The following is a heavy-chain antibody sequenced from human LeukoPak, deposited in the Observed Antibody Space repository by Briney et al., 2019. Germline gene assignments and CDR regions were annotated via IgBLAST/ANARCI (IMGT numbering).Heavy chain of an antibody. CDR3: AKCLSPLLNYGMDV. Sequence: GGSLRLSCAASGFTFDDHAMHWVRQAPGKGLEWVSGISWNSGSIGYADSVKGRFTISRDNAKNSLYLQMNSLRAEDTALYYCAKCLSPLLNYGMDVWGQGSTVTVSS. V-gene: IGHV3-9*01. CDR1: GFTFDDHA. J-gene: IGHJ6*02. CDR2: ISWNSGSI. D-gene: IGHD2-15*01.